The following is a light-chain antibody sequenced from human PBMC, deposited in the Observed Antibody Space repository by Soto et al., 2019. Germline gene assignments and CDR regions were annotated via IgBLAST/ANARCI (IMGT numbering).Light chain of an antibody. J-gene: IGKJ1*01. Sequence: EIVLTRSPGAPSLSPGERATLSCRASQSLRSGDLAWYQQIPGQAPRLLIYGASSRATGIPDRFSGSGSGTDFNLTISRLEPEDFEVYYCHQYGTSPRTLGQGTKVDIK. V-gene: IGKV3-20*01. CDR1: QSLRSGD. CDR3: HQYGTSPRT. CDR2: GAS.